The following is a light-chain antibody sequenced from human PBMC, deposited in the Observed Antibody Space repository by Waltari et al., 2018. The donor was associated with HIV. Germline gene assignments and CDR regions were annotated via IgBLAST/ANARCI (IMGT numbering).Light chain of an antibody. CDR1: SSDVGSYKF. J-gene: IGLJ3*02. V-gene: IGLV2-23*01. Sequence: QSALTQPASVSGSPGQSITISCTGTSSDVGSYKFVSWYQQHPGKAPKFMIYEGTKRPSGVSNRFSGSKSCNTASLTISGLQAEDEADYHCCSYAGNNTLVFGGGTKLTVI. CDR3: CSYAGNNTLV. CDR2: EGT.